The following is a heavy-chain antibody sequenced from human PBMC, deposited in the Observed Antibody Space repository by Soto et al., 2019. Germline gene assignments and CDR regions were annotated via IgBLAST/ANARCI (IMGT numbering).Heavy chain of an antibody. CDR2: IYYTGST. CDR1: GDSSSGYS. CDR3: ARQSSLAAVVD. Sequence: PSETLSLTCSVSGDSSSGYSWSWIRQPPGKGLEWIGYIYYTGSTNYSPSLMSRVTISVDTSKNQFSLKLSSVTAADTAVYYCARQSSLAAVVDWGQGTLVTVPS. J-gene: IGHJ4*02. D-gene: IGHD6-13*01. V-gene: IGHV4-59*08.